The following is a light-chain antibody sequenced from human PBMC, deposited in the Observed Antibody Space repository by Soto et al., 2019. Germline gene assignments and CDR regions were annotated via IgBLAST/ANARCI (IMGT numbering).Light chain of an antibody. J-gene: IGKJ4*01. V-gene: IGKV3-20*01. CDR1: QSLSSTY. Sequence: EIVLTQSPGTLSLSPGDRATLSCGASQSLSSTYLAWYQQKPGQAPRLLIYGTSSRATGTPDRFSGSGSGTDFTLTISRLEPEDFAVYYCQQYGSLSFGGGTKVDIK. CDR3: QQYGSLS. CDR2: GTS.